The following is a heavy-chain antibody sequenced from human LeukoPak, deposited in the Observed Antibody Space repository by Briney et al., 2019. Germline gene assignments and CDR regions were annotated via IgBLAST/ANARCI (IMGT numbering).Heavy chain of an antibody. D-gene: IGHD3-3*01. V-gene: IGHV4-39*07. CDR3: ARVRKNYDFWSGYLDY. CDR2: IYYSGST. Sequence: SETLSLTCTVSGGSSSSSSYYWGWIRQPPGKGLEWIGSIYYSGSTYYNPSLKSRVTISVDTSKNQFSLKLSSVTAADTAVYYCARVRKNYDFWSGYLDYWGQGTLVTVSS. CDR1: GGSSSSSSYY. J-gene: IGHJ4*02.